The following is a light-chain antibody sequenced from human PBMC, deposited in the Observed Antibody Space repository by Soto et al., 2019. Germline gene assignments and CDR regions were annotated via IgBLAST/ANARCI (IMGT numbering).Light chain of an antibody. CDR3: MLYMGGGLVV. J-gene: IGLJ2*01. Sequence: QSALTQPPSVSGAPGQRVTISCTGSSSNIGAGYDVHWYQQLPGTAPKLLIYGNSNRPSGVPDRFSGSILGNKAALTITGAQADDESDYHCMLYMGGGLVVFGGGTKLTVL. V-gene: IGLV1-40*01. CDR1: SSNIGAGYD. CDR2: GNS.